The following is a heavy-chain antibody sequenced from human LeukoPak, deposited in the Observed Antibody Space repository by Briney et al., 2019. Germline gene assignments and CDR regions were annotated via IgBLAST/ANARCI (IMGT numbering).Heavy chain of an antibody. CDR1: GFTFSSYA. CDR2: ISYDGNNK. V-gene: IGHV3-30*04. D-gene: IGHD3-22*01. J-gene: IGHJ4*02. CDR3: ARAYYDSSGCFDY. Sequence: GGSLRLSCAASGFTFSSYAMHWVRQAPGKGLEWVAVISYDGNNKYYADSVKGRFTISRDNAKNSLYLQMNSLRAEDTAVYYCARAYYDSSGCFDYWGQGTLVTVSS.